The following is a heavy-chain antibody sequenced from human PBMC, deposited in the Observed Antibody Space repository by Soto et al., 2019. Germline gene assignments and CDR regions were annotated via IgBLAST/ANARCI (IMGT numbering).Heavy chain of an antibody. Sequence: ASVKVSCKASGYTFTSYGISWVRQAPGQGLERMGLISAYNGNTNYAQKLQGRVTMTTDTSTSTAYMELRSLRSDDTAVYYCARVNFSPHYDYYYVMDVRGQGTTVTVS. CDR2: ISAYNGNT. CDR1: GYTFTSYG. CDR3: ARVNFSPHYDYYYVMDV. V-gene: IGHV1-18*01. J-gene: IGHJ6*02.